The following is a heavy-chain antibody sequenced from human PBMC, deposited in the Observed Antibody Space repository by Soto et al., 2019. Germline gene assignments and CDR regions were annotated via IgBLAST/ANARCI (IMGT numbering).Heavy chain of an antibody. Sequence: GGSLRLSCAASGFTFSSYAMSWVRQAPGKGLEWVSYISSSGSTIYYADSVKGRFTISRDNAKSSLYLQMNSLRAEDTAVYYCARFSELWFDPWGQGTLVTVSS. CDR1: GFTFSSYA. V-gene: IGHV3-48*04. CDR2: ISSSGSTI. CDR3: ARFSELWFDP. D-gene: IGHD3-10*01. J-gene: IGHJ5*02.